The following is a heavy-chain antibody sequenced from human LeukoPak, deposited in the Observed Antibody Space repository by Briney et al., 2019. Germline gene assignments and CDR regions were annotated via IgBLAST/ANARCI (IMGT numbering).Heavy chain of an antibody. CDR1: GGSISSSSYY. D-gene: IGHD4-17*01. CDR3: ARVNGDNWFDP. Sequence: SETLSLTCTVSGGSISSSSYYWGWIRQPPGKGLEWIGRIYTSGSTNYNPSLKSRVTMSVDTPKNQFSLKLSSVTAADTAVYYCARVNGDNWFDPWGQGTLVTVSS. CDR2: IYTSGST. J-gene: IGHJ5*02. V-gene: IGHV4-61*05.